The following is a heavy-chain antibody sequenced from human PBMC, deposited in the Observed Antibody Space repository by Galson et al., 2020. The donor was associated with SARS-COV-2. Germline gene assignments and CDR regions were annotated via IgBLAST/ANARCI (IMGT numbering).Heavy chain of an antibody. V-gene: IGHV4-34*01. CDR3: ARGHRGVVPSPVLGLGPFYSYYYMDV. J-gene: IGHJ6*02. CDR2: INIGGNT. CDR1: GGSFSSYS. Sequence: SETLSLTCAVYGGSFSSYSWTWLRQPPGKGLEWIGEINIGGNTNYSPSPRSRVTVSVDTSKNQFSLRLRSVTAADTAVYYCARGHRGVVPSPVLGLGPFYSYYYMDVWAKGPRSPSP. D-gene: IGHD3-10*01.